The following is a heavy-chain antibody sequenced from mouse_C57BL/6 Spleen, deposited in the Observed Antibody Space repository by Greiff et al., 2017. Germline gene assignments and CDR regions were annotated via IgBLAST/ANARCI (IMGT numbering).Heavy chain of an antibody. CDR3: AREGLRLFDY. CDR2: ISYDGSN. V-gene: IGHV3-6*01. CDR1: GYSITSGYY. Sequence: VQLQESGPGLVKPSQSLSLTCSVTGYSITSGYYWNWIRQFPGNKLEWMGYISYDGSNNYNPSLKNRISITRYTSKNQFFLKLNAVTTEDTATYYCAREGLRLFDYWGQGTTLTVSS. J-gene: IGHJ2*01. D-gene: IGHD2-4*01.